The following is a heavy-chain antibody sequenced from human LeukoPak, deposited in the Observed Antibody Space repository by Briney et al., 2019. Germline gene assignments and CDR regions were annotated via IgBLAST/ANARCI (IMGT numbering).Heavy chain of an antibody. CDR2: INPSGGST. Sequence: ASVKVSCKASGYTFTSNYIHWVRQAPGQGLEWLGVINPSGGSTTYARKFQGRVTMTRDTSTSTVYMDLYSLRSEDTAVYYCARGGCSSISCEGDYWGQGTLVTVSS. CDR3: ARGGCSSISCEGDY. V-gene: IGHV1-46*01. CDR1: GYTFTSNY. J-gene: IGHJ4*02. D-gene: IGHD2-2*01.